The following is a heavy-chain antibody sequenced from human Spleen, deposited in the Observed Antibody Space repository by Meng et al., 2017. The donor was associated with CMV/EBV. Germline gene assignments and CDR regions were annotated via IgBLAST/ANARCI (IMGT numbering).Heavy chain of an antibody. Sequence: GGSLRLSCAASGFTSSSYAMSWVRQAPGKGLEWVSAISGSGGSTYYADSVRGRFTISRDNSQNTLYLHMNSVRAEDTAVYYCAKITIYGVVITSPFDYWGQGTLVTVSS. CDR3: AKITIYGVVITSPFDY. CDR2: ISGSGGST. J-gene: IGHJ4*02. V-gene: IGHV3-23*01. CDR1: GFTSSSYA. D-gene: IGHD3-3*01.